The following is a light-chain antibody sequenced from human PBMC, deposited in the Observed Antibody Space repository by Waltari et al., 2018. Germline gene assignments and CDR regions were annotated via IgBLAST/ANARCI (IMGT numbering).Light chain of an antibody. CDR1: PGISKF. J-gene: IGKJ4*01. V-gene: IGKV1-16*01. CDR3: QQYKTFPLT. Sequence: DIQMTQSPSSLAASVGDRVTITCRASPGISKFLALFRQKPGKAPESLVYGASSLQSGVPSRFSGSGSGTDFTLTISSLQPEDFASYYCQQYKTFPLTFGGGTKVEIK. CDR2: GAS.